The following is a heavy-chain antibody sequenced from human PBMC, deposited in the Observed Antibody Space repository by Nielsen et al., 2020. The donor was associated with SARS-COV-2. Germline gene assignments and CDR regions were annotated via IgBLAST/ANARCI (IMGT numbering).Heavy chain of an antibody. CDR1: GFTFSSYA. CDR2: ISYDGSNK. Sequence: GGSLRLSCAASGFTFSSYAMHWVRQAPGKGLEWVAVISYDGSNKYYADSVKGRFTISRDNSKNTLYLQMNSLRAEDTAVYYCAKDPALAGWGDYFDYWGQGTLVTVSS. J-gene: IGHJ4*02. D-gene: IGHD3-16*01. V-gene: IGHV3-30-3*01. CDR3: AKDPALAGWGDYFDY.